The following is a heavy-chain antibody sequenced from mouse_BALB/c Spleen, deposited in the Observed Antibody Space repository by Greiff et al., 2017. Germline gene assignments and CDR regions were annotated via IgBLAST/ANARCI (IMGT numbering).Heavy chain of an antibody. CDR3: ARGWYDGGLAY. V-gene: IGHV14-3*02. J-gene: IGHJ3*01. D-gene: IGHD2-14*01. CDR1: GFNIKDTY. Sequence: EVKLMESGAELVKPGASVKLSCTASGFNIKDTYMHWVKQRPEQGLEWIGRIDPANGNTKYDPKFQGKATITADTSSNTAYLQLSSLTSEDTAVYYCARGWYDGGLAYWGQGTLVTVSA. CDR2: IDPANGNT.